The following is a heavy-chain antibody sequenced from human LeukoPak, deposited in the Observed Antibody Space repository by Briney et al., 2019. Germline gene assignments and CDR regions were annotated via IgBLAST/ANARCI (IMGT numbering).Heavy chain of an antibody. CDR1: GFTFSDYG. J-gene: IGHJ4*02. CDR3: ARGRTLYYDSSGYYYEPGY. CDR2: ISSSSKNL. Sequence: PGGSLRLSCAASGFTFSDYGMIWVRQAPGKGLEWVSSISSSSKNLHYADSVKGRFTISRDNAKNSLYLQINSLRAKDTAVYYCARGRTLYYDSSGYYYEPGYWGQGTLGTVSS. D-gene: IGHD3-22*01. V-gene: IGHV3-21*01.